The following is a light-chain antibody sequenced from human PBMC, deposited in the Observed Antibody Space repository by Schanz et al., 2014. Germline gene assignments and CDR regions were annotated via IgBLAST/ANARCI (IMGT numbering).Light chain of an antibody. CDR1: YSDVGSYNL. CDR2: ENS. Sequence: QSALTQPASVSGSPGQSITISCTGTYSDVGSYNLVSWYQQYPGKAPKVMMYENSKRPSGVSNRFSGSKSGNTASLTISGLQAEDEADYYCSSYAGSNTLVFGGGTKLTRP. V-gene: IGLV2-23*01. CDR3: SSYAGSNTLV. J-gene: IGLJ3*02.